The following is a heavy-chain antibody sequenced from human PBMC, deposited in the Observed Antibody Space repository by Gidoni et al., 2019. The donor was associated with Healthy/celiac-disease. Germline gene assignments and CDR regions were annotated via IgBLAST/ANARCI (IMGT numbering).Heavy chain of an antibody. J-gene: IGHJ4*02. D-gene: IGHD5-18*01. Sequence: QVQLVESGGGVVHPGRSLRLSCAASGFTFSSYGMHWVRQAPGKGLEWVAVIWYDGSNKYYADSVKGRFTISRDNSKNTLYLQMNSLRAEDTAVYYCARGQDVDTAMVLDYWGQGTLVTVSS. CDR3: ARGQDVDTAMVLDY. CDR1: GFTFSSYG. CDR2: IWYDGSNK. V-gene: IGHV3-33*01.